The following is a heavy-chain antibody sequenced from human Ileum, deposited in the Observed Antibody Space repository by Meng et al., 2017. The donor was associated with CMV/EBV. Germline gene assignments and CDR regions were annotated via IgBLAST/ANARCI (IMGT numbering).Heavy chain of an antibody. CDR3: TTEIATSPTEVKGAFDI. D-gene: IGHD5-12*01. CDR2: IKTKSRGGAT. Sequence: GGSLRLSCTASGLSFSNACMTWVRQVPGKGLEWVGRIKTKSRGGATDYAASVKGRFTIFGDDSKGTLYLQMNSLKAEDTALYYCTTEIATSPTEVKGAFDIWGQGTLVTVSS. V-gene: IGHV3-15*01. CDR1: GLSFSNAC. J-gene: IGHJ3*02.